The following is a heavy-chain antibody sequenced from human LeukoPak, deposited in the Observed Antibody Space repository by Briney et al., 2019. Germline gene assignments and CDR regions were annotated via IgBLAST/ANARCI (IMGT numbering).Heavy chain of an antibody. D-gene: IGHD3-10*01. Sequence: VESLKISCKASGYSFTSHWIGWVRQIPGKGLEWMGIIYPDDSDTRYSPSFQGQVTISADKSISTAYLQWSSLKASDTAMYYCARHSIYYGSGSYLDYWGQGTLVTVSS. CDR1: GYSFTSHW. CDR3: ARHSIYYGSGSYLDY. V-gene: IGHV5-51*01. J-gene: IGHJ4*02. CDR2: IYPDDSDT.